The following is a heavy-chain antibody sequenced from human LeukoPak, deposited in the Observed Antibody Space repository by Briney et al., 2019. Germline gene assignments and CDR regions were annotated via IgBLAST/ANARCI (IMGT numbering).Heavy chain of an antibody. CDR3: ARDNESVGTL. D-gene: IGHD1-26*01. CDR2: IIPIFGTA. J-gene: IGHJ3*01. V-gene: IGHV1-69*01. Sequence: GASVKVSCKASGGTFSSYAISWVRQAPGQGLEWMGGIIPIFGTANYAQKCHGRVTITADESTRTAYMELSSLRSEDTAVYYCARDNESVGTLWGQGTMVTVSS. CDR1: GGTFSSYA.